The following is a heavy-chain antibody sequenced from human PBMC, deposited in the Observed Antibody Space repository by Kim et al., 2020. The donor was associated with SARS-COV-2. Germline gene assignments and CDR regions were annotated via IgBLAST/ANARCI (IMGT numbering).Heavy chain of an antibody. D-gene: IGHD4-17*01. CDR3: ARVGGQPYGDYISRWFDP. Sequence: SETLSLTCTVSGGSISSSSYYWGWIRQPPGKGLEWIGSIYYSGSTYYNPSLKSRVTISVDTSKNQFSLKLSSVTAADTAVYYCARVGGQPYGDYISRWFDPWGQGTLVTVSS. J-gene: IGHJ5*02. CDR1: GGSISSSSYY. V-gene: IGHV4-39*07. CDR2: IYYSGST.